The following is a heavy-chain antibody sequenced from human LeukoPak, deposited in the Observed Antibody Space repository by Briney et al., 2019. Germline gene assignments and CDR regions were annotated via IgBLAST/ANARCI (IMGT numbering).Heavy chain of an antibody. Sequence: GVSLRCSCDGSAYTSDDYAMHWVGQAPGKDLEWVSAISWNSESIGYEDSVKGRFTISRDNGKNSLYLQMNSLRTEDTALYYCAKGHTNGRGDSYLDFWGQGTLVSVSS. J-gene: IGHJ4*02. CDR2: ISWNSESI. D-gene: IGHD2-8*01. CDR1: AYTSDDYA. V-gene: IGHV3-9*01. CDR3: AKGHTNGRGDSYLDF.